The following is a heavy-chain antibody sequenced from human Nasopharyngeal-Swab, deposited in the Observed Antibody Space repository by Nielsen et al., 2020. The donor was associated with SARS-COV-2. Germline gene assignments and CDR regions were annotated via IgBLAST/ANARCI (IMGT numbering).Heavy chain of an antibody. CDR3: VRDRDIFGYDSSGYYGADAFDL. D-gene: IGHD3-22*01. J-gene: IGHJ3*01. V-gene: IGHV3-30*04. CDR1: GFIFHSFS. Sequence: GGSLSLSCAASGFIFHSFSMHWVRQSPGKGLEWVALISFDGTTIYYAGSVRGRFTISRDTSKDTLYLQMNNLRAEDTAVYYCVRDRDIFGYDSSGYYGADAFDLWGQGTMVTVSA. CDR2: ISFDGTTI.